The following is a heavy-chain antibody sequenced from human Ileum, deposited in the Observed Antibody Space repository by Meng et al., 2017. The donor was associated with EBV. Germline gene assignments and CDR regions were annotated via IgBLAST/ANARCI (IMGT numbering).Heavy chain of an antibody. CDR1: GFSLSNNGVG. CDR2: IYWDDDK. Sequence: QITLKEYGPTVVKPTQTLTLTCTFSGFSLSNNGVGVGWIRQPPGKALEWLALIYWDDDKRYRPSLQNRLTITKDTSKNRVVFTVTNMDPVDTAKYYCVHRWGGNGWGPFDYWGQGTLVTVSS. D-gene: IGHD6-19*01. V-gene: IGHV2-5*02. CDR3: VHRWGGNGWGPFDY. J-gene: IGHJ4*02.